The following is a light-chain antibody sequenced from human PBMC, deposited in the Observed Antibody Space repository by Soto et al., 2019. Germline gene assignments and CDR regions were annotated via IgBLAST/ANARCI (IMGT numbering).Light chain of an antibody. CDR1: QSVSTN. CDR3: QQRSNWLIT. CDR2: GAY. Sequence: VMTQSPATLSVSPGERATLSCRASQSVSTNLAWYQQRPGQAPRLIISGAYTRATGIPARFSGSGSGTDFTLTISSLEPEDFAVYYCQQRSNWLITFGQGTRLEIK. J-gene: IGKJ5*01. V-gene: IGKV3D-15*01.